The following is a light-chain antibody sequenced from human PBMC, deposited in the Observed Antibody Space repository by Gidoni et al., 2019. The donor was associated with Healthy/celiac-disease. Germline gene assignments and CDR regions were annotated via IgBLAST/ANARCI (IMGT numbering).Light chain of an antibody. V-gene: IGLV3-1*01. CDR2: QDS. CDR1: KSGDKY. J-gene: IGLJ2*01. Sequence: SYELTQPPSVAVSPGQTASITCPGDKSGDKYACWYQQKPGQSPVLVIYQDSKRPSGIPERFSGSNSGNTATLTISGTQAMDEADYYCQAWDSRHVVFGGGTKLTVL. CDR3: QAWDSRHVV.